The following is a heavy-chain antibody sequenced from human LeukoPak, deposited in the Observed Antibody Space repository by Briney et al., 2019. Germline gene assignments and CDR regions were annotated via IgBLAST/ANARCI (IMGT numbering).Heavy chain of an antibody. CDR2: ISGSGGST. J-gene: IGHJ4*02. Sequence: GVSLRLSCAASGFTFSSYAMSWVRQAPGKGLEWVSAISGSGGSTYYADSVKGRFTISRDNSKNTLYLQMNSLRAEDTAGYYCAKDQGVGFDYWGQGTLVTVSS. CDR3: AKDQGVGFDY. D-gene: IGHD2-15*01. CDR1: GFTFSSYA. V-gene: IGHV3-23*01.